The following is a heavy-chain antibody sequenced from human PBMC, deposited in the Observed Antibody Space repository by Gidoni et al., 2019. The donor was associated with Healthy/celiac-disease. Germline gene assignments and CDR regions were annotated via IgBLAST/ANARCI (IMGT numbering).Heavy chain of an antibody. CDR1: GFTLGAYA. J-gene: IGHJ4*02. D-gene: IGHD1-26*01. CDR3: TRDVRGWELLY. V-gene: IGHV3-49*03. CDR2: IRRKAYGGTT. Sequence: EVQLVESGGGLVQPGRSLRLSCTAAGFTLGAYAMSWFRQAPGKGLEWVGFIRRKAYGGTTEYAASVKGRFTISRDDSKSIAYLQMNSLKTEDTAVYYCTRDVRGWELLYWGQGTLVTVSS.